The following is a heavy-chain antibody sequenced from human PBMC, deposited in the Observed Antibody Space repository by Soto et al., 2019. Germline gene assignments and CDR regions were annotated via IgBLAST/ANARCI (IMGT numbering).Heavy chain of an antibody. Sequence: SSAKVSYTVSGYALTKLSMNWVRQAPGKGLEWMGGFDPEDGETIYAQKFQGRVTMTEDTSTDTAYMELSSLRSEDTAVYYCTTGRKTTFDHYGMGVWGQGTTVTVPS. CDR2: FDPEDGET. J-gene: IGHJ6*02. D-gene: IGHD3-16*01. V-gene: IGHV1-24*01. CDR3: TTGRKTTFDHYGMGV. CDR1: GYALTKLS.